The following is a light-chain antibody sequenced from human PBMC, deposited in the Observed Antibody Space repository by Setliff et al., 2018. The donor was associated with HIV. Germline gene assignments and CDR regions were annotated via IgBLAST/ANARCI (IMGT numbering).Light chain of an antibody. CDR2: YDS. J-gene: IGLJ3*02. V-gene: IGLV3-21*04. CDR3: QVWDSNSDNVV. CDR1: NIGSKS. Sequence: SYELTQPPSVSVAPGKTARITCGGSNIGSKSVHWYQQKAGQAPVLVISYDSDRPSGIPERFSGSNSGNTATLTITRVEAGDEADYFCQVWDSNSDNVVFAGGTQLTVL.